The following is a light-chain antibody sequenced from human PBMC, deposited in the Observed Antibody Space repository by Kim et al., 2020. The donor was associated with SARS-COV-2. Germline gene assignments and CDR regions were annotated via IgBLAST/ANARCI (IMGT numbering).Light chain of an antibody. V-gene: IGKV4-1*01. J-gene: IGKJ4*01. CDR1: HCVFAGSQRESN. Sequence: ATINCLSSHCVFAGSQRESNLAWYQVISVLPPKLLISGASIRDVGFPDRIRASGAGTHFSLIVDSLQASDVAVYYCQQYFAIPVTFGGGTKVDIK. CDR3: QQYFAIPVT. CDR2: GAS.